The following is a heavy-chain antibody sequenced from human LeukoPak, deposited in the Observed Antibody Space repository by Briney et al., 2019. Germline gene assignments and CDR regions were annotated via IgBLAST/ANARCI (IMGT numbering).Heavy chain of an antibody. Sequence: SGGSLRLSCAASGFTFSSYGIHWVRQAPGKGLEWVAFIRYDGSNKYYADSVKGRFTISRDNSKNTLYLQMNSLRAEDTAVYYCAKCRREGFDYWGQGTLVTVSS. V-gene: IGHV3-30*02. CDR2: IRYDGSNK. J-gene: IGHJ4*02. CDR3: AKCRREGFDY. CDR1: GFTFSSYG.